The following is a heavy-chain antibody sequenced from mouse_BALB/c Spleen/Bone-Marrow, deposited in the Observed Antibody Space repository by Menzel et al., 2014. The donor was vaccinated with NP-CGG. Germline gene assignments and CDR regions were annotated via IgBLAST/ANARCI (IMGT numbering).Heavy chain of an antibody. CDR1: EYEFPSHD. V-gene: IGHV5-2*01. CDR2: INSDGGST. J-gene: IGHJ3*01. CDR3: ARHGDYYGSSLFAY. Sequence: EVKLVESGGGLVQPGESLELSCESNEYEFPSHDMSWVRKTPEKRLELVAAINSDGGSTYYPDTMERRFIISRDNSKKTLYLQMSSLRSEDTAFYYCARHGDYYGSSLFAYWGQGTLVTVSA. D-gene: IGHD1-1*01.